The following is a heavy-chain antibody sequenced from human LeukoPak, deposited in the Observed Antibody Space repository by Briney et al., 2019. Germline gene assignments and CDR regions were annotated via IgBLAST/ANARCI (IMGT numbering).Heavy chain of an antibody. CDR1: GFTLSSYA. V-gene: IGHV3-53*04. D-gene: IGHD6-19*01. Sequence: RGSLRLFCATSGFTLSSYAMSWVRRAPGKGLEGVSVIYSGGSSYYAESVKGRFTISRHNSKNTLYLQMNSLRAEDTAVYYCARGGGSGWYGSAFDIWGQGTMVTVSS. J-gene: IGHJ3*02. CDR2: IYSGGSS. CDR3: ARGGGSGWYGSAFDI.